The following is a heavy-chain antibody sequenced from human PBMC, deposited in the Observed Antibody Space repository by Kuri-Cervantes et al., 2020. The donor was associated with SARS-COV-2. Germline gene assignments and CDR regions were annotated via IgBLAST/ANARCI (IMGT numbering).Heavy chain of an antibody. CDR1: GYSISSGYY. CDR2: IYHSGST. V-gene: IGHV4-38-2*01. D-gene: IGHD6-13*01. CDR3: ARHEYSSSWVDY. J-gene: IGHJ4*02. Sequence: SETLSLTCAVSGYSISSGYYWGWIRQPPGKGLEWIGSIYHSGSTYYNPSPKSRVTISVDTSKNQFSLKLSSVTAADTAVYYCARHEYSSSWVDYWGQGTLVTVSS.